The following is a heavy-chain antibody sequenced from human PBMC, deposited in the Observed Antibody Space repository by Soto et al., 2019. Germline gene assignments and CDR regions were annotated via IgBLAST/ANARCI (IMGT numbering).Heavy chain of an antibody. CDR2: INHSGST. Sequence: PSETLSLTCAVYGGSFSGYYWSWIRQPPGKGLEWIGEINHSGSTNYNPSLKSRVTISVDTSKNQFSLKLSSVTAADTAVYYCARIPRKSSTSVYYYYYGMDVWGQGTTVTVS. V-gene: IGHV4-34*01. D-gene: IGHD2-2*01. J-gene: IGHJ6*02. CDR1: GGSFSGYY. CDR3: ARIPRKSSTSVYYYYYGMDV.